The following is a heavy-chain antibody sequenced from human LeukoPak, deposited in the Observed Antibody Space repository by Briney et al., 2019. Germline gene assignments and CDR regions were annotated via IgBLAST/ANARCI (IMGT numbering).Heavy chain of an antibody. CDR3: VRIGGSNRSNPSRRNFDY. D-gene: IGHD6-13*01. Sequence: SETLSLTCAVYGGSFSGYYWSWVRQPPGKGLEWSGEINHSGSTNYNPSLTSRVTISVDTFKNQFSLKLSSVSAADTAVYYCVRIGGSNRSNPSRRNFDYWGQGTLVTVSS. J-gene: IGHJ4*02. CDR2: INHSGST. CDR1: GGSFSGYY. V-gene: IGHV4-34*01.